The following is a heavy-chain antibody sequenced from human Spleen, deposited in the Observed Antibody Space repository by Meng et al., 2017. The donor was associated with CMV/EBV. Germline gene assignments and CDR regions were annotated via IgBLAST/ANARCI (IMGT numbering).Heavy chain of an antibody. Sequence: GESLKISCAASGFTFSSYWMSWVRQAPGKGLEWVANIKQDGSEKNYVDSVKGRFTISRDNAKNSLHLQMNSLRGEDTPMYYCAKDSYSKGDYWGHGTLVTVSS. J-gene: IGHJ4*01. V-gene: IGHV3-7*01. D-gene: IGHD4-11*01. CDR1: GFTFSSYW. CDR3: AKDSYSKGDY. CDR2: IKQDGSEK.